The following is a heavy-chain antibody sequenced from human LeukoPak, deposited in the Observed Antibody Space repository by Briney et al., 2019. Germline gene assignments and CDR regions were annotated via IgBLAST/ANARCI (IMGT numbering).Heavy chain of an antibody. CDR1: GGSISSSSYY. D-gene: IGHD6-13*01. CDR3: ARRGSSWSNFDY. Sequence: PSETLSLTCTVSGGSISSSSYYWGWIRQPPGKGLEWIGSIYYSASTYYNPSLKSRVTISVDTSKNQFSLNLRSVAAADTAVYYCARRGSSWSNFDYWGQGTLVTVSS. J-gene: IGHJ4*02. V-gene: IGHV4-39*01. CDR2: IYYSAST.